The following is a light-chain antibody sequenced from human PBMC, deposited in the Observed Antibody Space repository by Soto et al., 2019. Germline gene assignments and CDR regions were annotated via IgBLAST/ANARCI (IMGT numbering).Light chain of an antibody. V-gene: IGKV3-15*01. CDR2: GAS. J-gene: IGKJ1*01. CDR1: QSVSSN. CDR3: QQYNDWPRT. Sequence: EIVMTQSPATLSVSPGERATLSCRASQSVSSNLAWYQQKPGQAPRLLIYGASTRAAGIPGRLSGSGSGTEFALTISSLQSEDSAVYYCQQYNDWPRTFGPGTKV.